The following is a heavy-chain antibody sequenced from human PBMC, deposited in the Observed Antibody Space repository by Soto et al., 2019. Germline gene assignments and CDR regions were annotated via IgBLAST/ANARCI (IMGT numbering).Heavy chain of an antibody. Sequence: SETLSLTCTVSGCPINHSRYYLSWFRQSPVEGLEWIGYIFYTGSTYYNPSLKSRVTISVDTSKNQFSLKLTSVTAADTAVYYCARRFLTGYYFDYWGQGTLVTVS. CDR2: IFYTGST. V-gene: IGHV4-61*05. CDR3: ARRFLTGYYFDY. D-gene: IGHD3-9*01. CDR1: GCPINHSRYY. J-gene: IGHJ4*02.